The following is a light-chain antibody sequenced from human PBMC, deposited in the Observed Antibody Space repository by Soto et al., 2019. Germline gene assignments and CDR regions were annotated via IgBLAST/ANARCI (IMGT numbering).Light chain of an antibody. CDR1: HDISSY. Sequence: IQLTQSPSFLSASVGDRVIITCRTSHDISSYLAWYQQKPGEAPKLLIYAASTLQIGVPSRFSVSRSVTEFTLTVISLQPEDFATYYCQQLNSYPRTFGGGTKVEIK. CDR3: QQLNSYPRT. J-gene: IGKJ4*01. CDR2: AAS. V-gene: IGKV1-9*01.